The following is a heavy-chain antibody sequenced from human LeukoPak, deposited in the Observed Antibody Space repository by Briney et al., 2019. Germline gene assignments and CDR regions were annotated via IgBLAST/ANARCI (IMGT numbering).Heavy chain of an antibody. J-gene: IGHJ4*02. CDR3: ARTPPAFRNGYSSSWYFDY. D-gene: IGHD6-13*01. Sequence: ASVKVSCKASGYTFTGYYMHWVRQAPGQGLEWMGWINPNSGGTNYAQKFQGRVTMTRDTSISTAYMELSRLRSDDTAVYYCARTPPAFRNGYSSSWYFDYWGQGTLVTVSS. V-gene: IGHV1-2*02. CDR1: GYTFTGYY. CDR2: INPNSGGT.